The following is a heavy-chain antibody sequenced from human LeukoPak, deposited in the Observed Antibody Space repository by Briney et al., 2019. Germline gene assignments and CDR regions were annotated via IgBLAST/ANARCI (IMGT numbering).Heavy chain of an antibody. V-gene: IGHV4-59*06. CDR1: GGSISSYY. CDR2: IYYSGST. D-gene: IGHD1-26*01. J-gene: IGHJ4*02. CDR3: ARASGSYGYFDY. Sequence: PSETLSLTCTVSGGSISSYYWSWIRQPPGKGLEWIGYIYYSGSTYYNPSLKSRVTISVDTSKNQFSLKLSSVTAADTAVYYCARASGSYGYFDYWGQGTLVTVSS.